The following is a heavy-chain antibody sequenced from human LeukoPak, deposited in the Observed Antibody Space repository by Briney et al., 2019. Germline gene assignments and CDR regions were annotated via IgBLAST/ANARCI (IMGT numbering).Heavy chain of an antibody. V-gene: IGHV1-2*02. CDR3: AKELNGWFGELWVTNWFDP. D-gene: IGHD3-10*01. CDR2: INPNSGGT. Sequence: GASVKVSCKASGYTFTSYYMHWVRQAPGQGLEWMGWINPNSGGTNYAQKFQGRVTMTRDTSISTAYMELSRLRSDDTAVYYCAKELNGWFGELWVTNWFDPWGQGTLVTVSS. CDR1: GYTFTSYY. J-gene: IGHJ5*02.